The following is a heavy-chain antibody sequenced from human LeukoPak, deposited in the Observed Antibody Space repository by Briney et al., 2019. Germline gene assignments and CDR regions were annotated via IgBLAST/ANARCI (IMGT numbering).Heavy chain of an antibody. J-gene: IGHJ4*02. CDR3: ARHDGAYYGSGSSPFDY. CDR2: IYPGDSDT. D-gene: IGHD3-10*01. V-gene: IGHV5-51*01. CDR1: GYSFTSYW. Sequence: GESLKISCKGSGYSFTSYWIGWVRQMPGKGLEWMGIIYPGDSDTRYNPSFQGRVTMSADKSINTAYLQWSTLKASDTAMYYCARHDGAYYGSGSSPFDYWGQGTLVPVSS.